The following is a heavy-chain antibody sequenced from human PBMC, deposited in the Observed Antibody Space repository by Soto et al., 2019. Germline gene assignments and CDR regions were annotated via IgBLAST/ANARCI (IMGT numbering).Heavy chain of an antibody. D-gene: IGHD1-26*01. CDR3: ARDSEGRGGSYYFDY. Sequence: GGSLRLSCAASGFTFSSYSMNWVRQAPGKGLEWVSSISSSSSYIYYADSVKGRFTISRDNAKNSLYLQMNSLRAEDTAVYSCARDSEGRGGSYYFDYWGQGTLVTVSS. V-gene: IGHV3-21*01. CDR1: GFTFSSYS. J-gene: IGHJ4*02. CDR2: ISSSSSYI.